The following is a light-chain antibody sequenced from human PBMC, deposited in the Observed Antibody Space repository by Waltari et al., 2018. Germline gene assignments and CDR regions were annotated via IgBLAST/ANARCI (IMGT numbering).Light chain of an antibody. CDR2: GAS. CDR3: QHYVRLPVT. Sequence: EIVLTPSPGTLSLSPGDRATLSCWASQSVGRALAWYQQKRDQAPRLLIYGASTRASGIPDRFSGSGSGTDFSLTINRLEPEDFAVYYCQHYVRLPVTFGQGTKVEIK. V-gene: IGKV3-20*01. J-gene: IGKJ1*01. CDR1: QSVGRA.